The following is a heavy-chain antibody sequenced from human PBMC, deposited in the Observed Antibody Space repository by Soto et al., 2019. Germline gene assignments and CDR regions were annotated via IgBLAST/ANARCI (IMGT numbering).Heavy chain of an antibody. D-gene: IGHD5-18*01. CDR3: ARRNGYNWRPESDYGMDV. J-gene: IGHJ6*02. CDR2: IYPGDSDT. V-gene: IGHV5-51*01. CDR1: GYSFTSYW. Sequence: GESLKISCKGSGYSFTSYWIGWVRQMPGKGLEWMGIIYPGDSDTRYSPSFQGQVTISADKSISTAYLQWSSLKASDTAMYFCARRNGYNWRPESDYGMDVLGPGATVTISS.